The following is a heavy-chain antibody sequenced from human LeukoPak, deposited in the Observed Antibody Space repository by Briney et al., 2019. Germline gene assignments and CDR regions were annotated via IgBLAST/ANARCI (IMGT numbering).Heavy chain of an antibody. CDR2: IYHSGST. CDR3: ARVGSRAQGWSYYYMDV. D-gene: IGHD6-13*01. J-gene: IGHJ6*03. Sequence: SETLSLTCTVSGGSISSGGYYWSWIRRPPGTGLEWIGYIYHSGSTYYNPSLKSRVTISVDRSRNQFSLKLTSVTAADTAVYYCARVGSRAQGWSYYYMDVWGKGTTVTVSS. CDR1: GGSISSGGYY. V-gene: IGHV4-30-2*01.